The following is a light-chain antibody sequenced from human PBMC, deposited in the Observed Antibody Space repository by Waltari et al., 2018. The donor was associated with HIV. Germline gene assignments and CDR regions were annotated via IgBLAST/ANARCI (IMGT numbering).Light chain of an antibody. J-gene: IGLJ1*01. Sequence: SYELTQPPSVSVSPGQTARITCSGDALTKQNAYWYQQKPGQAPVLVLYKDSERPSGIPERFSGSSSGTTVTLTISGVQAEDEADYYCQSADSSGTYVLGTGTKVTVL. CDR2: KDS. CDR1: ALTKQN. V-gene: IGLV3-25*03. CDR3: QSADSSGTYV.